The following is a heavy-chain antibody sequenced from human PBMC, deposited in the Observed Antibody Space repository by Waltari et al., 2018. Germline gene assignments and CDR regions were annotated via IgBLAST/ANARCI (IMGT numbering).Heavy chain of an antibody. D-gene: IGHD6-6*01. V-gene: IGHV1-8*01. J-gene: IGHJ4*02. CDR1: GYTFTSYD. Sequence: QVQLVQSGAEVKKPGASVRVSCKASGYTFTSYDINWVRQATGQGLEWMGWVNPNMGDTGYAQKFQGRLTMTRNTSISTAYMELSSLRSEDTAVYYCARVSSIAARRGYYWGQGTLVTVSS. CDR3: ARVSSIAARRGYY. CDR2: VNPNMGDT.